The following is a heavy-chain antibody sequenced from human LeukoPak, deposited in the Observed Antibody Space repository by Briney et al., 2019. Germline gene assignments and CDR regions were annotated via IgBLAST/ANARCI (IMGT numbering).Heavy chain of an antibody. CDR3: ARDCSSTSPGAFDI. V-gene: IGHV1-69*04. D-gene: IGHD2-2*01. CDR2: IIPILGIA. Sequence: ASVKVSCKASGGTFSSYAISWVRQAPGQGLEWMGRIIPILGIANYAQKFQGRVTITADKSTSTAYMELSSLRSEDTAVYYCARDCSSTSPGAFDIWGQGTMVTVSS. CDR1: GGTFSSYA. J-gene: IGHJ3*02.